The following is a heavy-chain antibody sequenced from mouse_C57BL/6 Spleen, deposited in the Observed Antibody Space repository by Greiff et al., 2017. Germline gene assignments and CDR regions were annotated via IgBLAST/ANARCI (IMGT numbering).Heavy chain of an antibody. V-gene: IGHV1-85*01. J-gene: IGHJ4*01. Sequence: VQVVESGPELVKPGASVKLSCKASGYTFTSYDINWVKQRPGQGLEWIGWIYPRGGSTKYNEKFKGKATLTVDNSSSTAYMELHSLTSEDSAVYFCAKLRRGDYYAMDYWGQGTSVTVSS. D-gene: IGHD2-4*01. CDR2: IYPRGGST. CDR1: GYTFTSYD. CDR3: AKLRRGDYYAMDY.